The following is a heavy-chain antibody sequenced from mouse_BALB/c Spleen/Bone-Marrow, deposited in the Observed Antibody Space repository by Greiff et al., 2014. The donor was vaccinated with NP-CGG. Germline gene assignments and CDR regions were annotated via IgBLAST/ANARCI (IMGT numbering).Heavy chain of an antibody. J-gene: IGHJ1*01. D-gene: IGHD2-14*01. Sequence: VHLVESGSVLVRPGASVKLSCKASGYTFTSSWMHWAKQRPGQGLEWIGDIHPNSVNTNYNEKFRGKATLTVDTSSNTAYVDLSSLTSEDSAVYYCARSYRFWYFDVWGAGTTVTVSS. CDR3: ARSYRFWYFDV. CDR2: IHPNSVNT. V-gene: IGHV1S130*01. CDR1: GYTFTSSW.